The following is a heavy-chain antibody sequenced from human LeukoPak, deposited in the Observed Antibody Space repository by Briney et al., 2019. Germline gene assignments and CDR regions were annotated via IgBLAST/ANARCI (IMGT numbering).Heavy chain of an antibody. CDR3: ARSDGYGLVGI. D-gene: IGHD3-10*01. Sequence: SETLSLTCTVSGGSINSGDYYWVWIRQPPGKGLEWIGSIYYSGSTSYNPSLKSRVTMTVDTSKSQFSLKLSSVTAADTAVYYCARSDGYGLVGIWGQGTMVTVSS. V-gene: IGHV4-39*07. J-gene: IGHJ3*02. CDR1: GGSINSGDYY. CDR2: IYYSGST.